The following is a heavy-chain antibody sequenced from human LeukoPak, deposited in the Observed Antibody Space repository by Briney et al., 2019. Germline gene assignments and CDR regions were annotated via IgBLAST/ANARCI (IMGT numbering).Heavy chain of an antibody. J-gene: IGHJ5*02. CDR3: ARGPEYSYGYPNWFDP. CDR2: ISSSSSYI. CDR1: GFTFSSYS. Sequence: GGSLRLSCAASGFTFSSYSTNWVRQAPGKGLEWVSSISSSSSYIYYADSVKGRFTISRDNAKNSLYLQMNSLRAEDTAVYYCARGPEYSYGYPNWFDPWGQGTLVTVSS. D-gene: IGHD5-18*01. V-gene: IGHV3-21*01.